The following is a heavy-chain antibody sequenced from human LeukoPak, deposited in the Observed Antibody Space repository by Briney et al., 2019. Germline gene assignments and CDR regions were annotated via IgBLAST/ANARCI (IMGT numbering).Heavy chain of an antibody. V-gene: IGHV3-23*01. CDR1: GFTFSSYA. CDR2: FSFNGEST. Sequence: PGGSLRLSCAASGFTFSSYAMTWVRQAPGKGLEWVSSFSFNGESTYYADSAKGRFTISRDNSKNTLYLQMNSLRAEDTAVYYCAGYGGSYPYYMDVWGKGTTVTISS. J-gene: IGHJ6*03. CDR3: AGYGGSYPYYMDV. D-gene: IGHD1-26*01.